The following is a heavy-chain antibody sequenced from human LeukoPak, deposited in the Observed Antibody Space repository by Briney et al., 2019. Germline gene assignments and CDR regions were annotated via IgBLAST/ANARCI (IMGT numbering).Heavy chain of an antibody. CDR3: GRERGALRGDAFDI. J-gene: IGHJ3*02. CDR2: IYTSGNT. Sequence: SETLSLTCTVSGGSISNCYWTWIRQPAGKRLEWIGRIYTSGNTNYNPSLESRVTMSVDRSQFSLKLSSVTAADTAVYYCGRERGALRGDAFDIWGQGIMVTVSS. D-gene: IGHD4-17*01. V-gene: IGHV4-4*07. CDR1: GGSISNCY.